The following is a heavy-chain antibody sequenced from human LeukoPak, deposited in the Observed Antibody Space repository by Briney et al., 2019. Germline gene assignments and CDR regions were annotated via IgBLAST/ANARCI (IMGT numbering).Heavy chain of an antibody. CDR3: AKGTGDTAYYFDF. D-gene: IGHD7-27*01. Sequence: TGGSLRLSCTTSGFTFSSYALSWVRQAPGKGVEWVSGIRVSGSTYYPDSVTGRFTISRDNSENTLYLQMSGLRAEDTAIYYCAKGTGDTAYYFDFWGQGVLVTVSS. CDR2: IRVSGST. J-gene: IGHJ4*02. V-gene: IGHV3-23*01. CDR1: GFTFSSYA.